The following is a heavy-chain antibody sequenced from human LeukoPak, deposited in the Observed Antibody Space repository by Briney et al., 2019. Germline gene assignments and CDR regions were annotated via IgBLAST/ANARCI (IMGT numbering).Heavy chain of an antibody. J-gene: IGHJ5*02. CDR1: GYTFTSYD. CDR2: ISAYNGNT. CDR3: AREVSRTTVWFDP. D-gene: IGHD1-7*01. V-gene: IGHV1-18*01. Sequence: ASVKVSCKASGYTFTSYDINWVRQATGQGLEWMGWISAYNGNTNYAQKLQGRVTMTTDTSTSTAYMELRSLRSDDTAVYYCAREVSRTTVWFDPWGQGTLVTVSS.